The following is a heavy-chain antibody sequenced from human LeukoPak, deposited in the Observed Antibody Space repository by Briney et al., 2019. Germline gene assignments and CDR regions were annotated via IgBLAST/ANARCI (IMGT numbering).Heavy chain of an antibody. J-gene: IGHJ6*03. CDR1: GFTFSDYY. Sequence: GGSLRPSCAASGFTFSDYYMSWIRQAPGKGLEWVSYISSSGSTIYYADSVKGRFTISRDNAKNSLYLQMNSLRAEDTAVYYCARDNRGWQGIAARPKRSDYYYMDVWGKGTTVTVSS. CDR2: ISSSGSTI. V-gene: IGHV3-11*04. CDR3: ARDNRGWQGIAARPKRSDYYYMDV. D-gene: IGHD6-6*01.